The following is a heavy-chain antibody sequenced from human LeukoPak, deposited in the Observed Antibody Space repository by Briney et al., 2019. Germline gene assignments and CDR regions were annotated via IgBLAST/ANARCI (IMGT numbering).Heavy chain of an antibody. D-gene: IGHD3-22*01. CDR1: GFTFSSYW. Sequence: GGSLRLSCAASGFTFSSYWMFWVRQAPGKGLEWVSAISGSGGTAYYADSVKGRFTISRDNSKNTLYLQMNSLRAEDTAVYYCAKKGYYDGSGYYMYYFDHWGQGTLVTVSS. CDR2: ISGSGGTA. V-gene: IGHV3-23*01. CDR3: AKKGYYDGSGYYMYYFDH. J-gene: IGHJ4*02.